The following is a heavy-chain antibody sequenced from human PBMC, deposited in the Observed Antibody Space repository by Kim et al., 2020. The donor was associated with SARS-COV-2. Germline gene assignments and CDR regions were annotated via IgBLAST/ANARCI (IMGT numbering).Heavy chain of an antibody. CDR1: GFTFSSYA. J-gene: IGHJ6*02. V-gene: IGHV3-23*01. CDR3: GGYGDPKYYYYYGMDV. Sequence: GGSLRLSCAASGFTFSSYAMSWVRQAPGKGLEWVSAISGSGGSTYYADSVKGRFTISRDNSKNTLYLQMNSLRAEDTAVYYCGGYGDPKYYYYYGMDVWGQGTTVTVSS. D-gene: IGHD4-17*01. CDR2: ISGSGGST.